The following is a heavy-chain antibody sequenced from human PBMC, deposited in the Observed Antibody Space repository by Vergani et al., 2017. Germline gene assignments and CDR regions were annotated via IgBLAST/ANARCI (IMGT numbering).Heavy chain of an antibody. D-gene: IGHD3-10*01. CDR3: ARVLWLGEDIDNPPDY. CDR1: GFTFSSYA. Sequence: QVQLVESGGGVVQPGRSLRLSCAASGFTFSSYAMHWVRQAPGMGLEWVAVISYDGSNKYYADSVKGRFTISRDNSKNTLYLQMNSLRAEDTAVYYCARVLWLGEDIDNPPDYWGQGTLVTVSS. V-gene: IGHV3-30*04. CDR2: ISYDGSNK. J-gene: IGHJ4*02.